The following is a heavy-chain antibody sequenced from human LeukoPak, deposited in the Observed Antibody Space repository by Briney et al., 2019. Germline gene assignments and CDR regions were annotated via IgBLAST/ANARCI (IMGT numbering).Heavy chain of an antibody. CDR2: IYYSGST. J-gene: IGHJ4*02. Sequence: SETLSLTCTVSGGSISSYHWSWIRQPPGKGLEWIGYIYYSGSTNYNPSLKSRVTISVDTSKNQFSLKLSSVTAADTAVYYCARVPSANISPFDYWGQGTLVTVPS. CDR1: GGSISSYH. CDR3: ARVPSANISPFDY. V-gene: IGHV4-59*01.